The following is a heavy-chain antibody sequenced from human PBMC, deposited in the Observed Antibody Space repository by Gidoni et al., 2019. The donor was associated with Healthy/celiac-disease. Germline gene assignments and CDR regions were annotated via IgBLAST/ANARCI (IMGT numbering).Heavy chain of an antibody. CDR1: GFTFDDYA. D-gene: IGHD6-19*01. Sequence: EVQLVESGGGLVQPGRSLRLSCAASGFTFDDYAMHWVRQAPGKGLEWVSGISLNSGSIGYADSVNGRFTISRDNAKNSLYLQMNSLRAEDTALYYCAKDLEAVAGYGMDVWGQGTTVTVSS. V-gene: IGHV3-9*01. CDR3: AKDLEAVAGYGMDV. CDR2: ISLNSGSI. J-gene: IGHJ6*02.